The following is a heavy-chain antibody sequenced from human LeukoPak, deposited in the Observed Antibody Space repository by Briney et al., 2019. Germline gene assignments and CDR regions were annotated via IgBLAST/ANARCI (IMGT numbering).Heavy chain of an antibody. CDR2: FLGSGSAS. D-gene: IGHD1-1*01. Sequence: AGGSLRLSCAASGFTFSGYTMSWVRQAPGKGLEWASSFLGSGSASYYADSVKGRFTISRDTSKNTLYLQMNSLRAEDTAIYYCAKDRVPDNRWNFDYWGRGTLVTVSS. V-gene: IGHV3-23*01. J-gene: IGHJ4*02. CDR3: AKDRVPDNRWNFDY. CDR1: GFTFSGYT.